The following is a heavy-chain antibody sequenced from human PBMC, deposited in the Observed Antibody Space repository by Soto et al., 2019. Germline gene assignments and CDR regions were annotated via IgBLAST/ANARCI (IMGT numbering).Heavy chain of an antibody. J-gene: IGHJ4*02. D-gene: IGHD3-9*01. Sequence: SETLSLTCTFSGYSGSFISSSIYHSRWIRQPPGKGLEWIGYIYYSGSTNYNPSLKSRVTISGDTSKNQFSLKLSSVTAADSAVYFCARLEGLATISYYFDFWGQGALVTVSS. CDR2: IYYSGST. CDR1: GYSGSFISSSIYH. V-gene: IGHV4-39*01. CDR3: ARLEGLATISYYFDF.